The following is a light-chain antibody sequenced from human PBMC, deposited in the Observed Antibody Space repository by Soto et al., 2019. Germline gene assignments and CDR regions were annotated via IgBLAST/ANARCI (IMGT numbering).Light chain of an antibody. CDR2: GAS. CDR1: QSVSSN. V-gene: IGKV3-15*01. J-gene: IGKJ5*01. Sequence: EIVISDSPATLSVSKGERATLSCRASQSVSSNLAWYQQKPGQAPRLLIYGASTRATGIPARFSGSGSGTEFTLTISSLQSEDFAVYYCQQYNNWPLTFGQGTRLEI. CDR3: QQYNNWPLT.